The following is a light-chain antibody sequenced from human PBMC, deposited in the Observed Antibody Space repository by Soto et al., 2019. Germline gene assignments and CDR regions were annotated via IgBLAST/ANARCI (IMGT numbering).Light chain of an antibody. CDR3: QQYNDYPYT. V-gene: IGKV1-5*03. Sequence: DIEMMQSPSTLSVSVGARVTITCRASQTITTWLAWYQQKPGKAPKLLIYKATNVQTGVPSRFSGSGSGTEFSLTFSSLQPEDFAIYYCQQYNDYPYTFGQATKVDIK. J-gene: IGKJ2*01. CDR2: KAT. CDR1: QTITTW.